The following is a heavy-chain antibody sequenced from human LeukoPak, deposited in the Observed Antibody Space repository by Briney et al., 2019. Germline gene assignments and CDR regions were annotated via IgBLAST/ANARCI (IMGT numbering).Heavy chain of an antibody. V-gene: IGHV3-74*01. CDR1: GFTFSSYW. CDR3: AREAPPSPPVFDY. J-gene: IGHJ4*02. Sequence: PGRSLRLPCAASGFTFSSYWMHWVRQAPGKGLVWVSRINSDGSSTSYADSVKGRFTISRDNAKNTLYLQMNSLRAEDTAVYYCAREAPPSPPVFDYWGQGTLVTVSS. CDR2: INSDGSST.